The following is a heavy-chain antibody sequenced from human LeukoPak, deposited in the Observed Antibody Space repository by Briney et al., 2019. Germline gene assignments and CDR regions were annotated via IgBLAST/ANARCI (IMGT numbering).Heavy chain of an antibody. D-gene: IGHD1-26*01. CDR2: IISSSSYI. J-gene: IGHJ5*02. CDR1: GFTFSSFS. CDR3: ARDRRGSYFAAFDP. V-gene: IGHV3-21*01. Sequence: PGGPLSFSGAASGFTFSSFSWTWVAQVQGKGWKGFSSIISSSSYIYYADSVKGRFTISRDNAKNSLYLQMNSLRAEDTAVYYCARDRRGSYFAAFDPWGQGTLVTVSS.